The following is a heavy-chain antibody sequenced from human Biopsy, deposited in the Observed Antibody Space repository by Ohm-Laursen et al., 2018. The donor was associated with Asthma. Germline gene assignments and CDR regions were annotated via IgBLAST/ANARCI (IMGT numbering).Heavy chain of an antibody. V-gene: IGHV3-30*18. CDR3: AKDVFPGWELRRGPDY. CDR2: ILFDGSNK. J-gene: IGHJ4*02. D-gene: IGHD1-26*01. CDR1: GFTFSNYG. Sequence: SLRLSCSASGFTFSNYGMHWVRQAPGKGLDWVAVILFDGSNKNYTDSVKGRFTISRDNSRNTLHLQVNSLRAEDTAVYYCAKDVFPGWELRRGPDYWGQGTLVTVSS.